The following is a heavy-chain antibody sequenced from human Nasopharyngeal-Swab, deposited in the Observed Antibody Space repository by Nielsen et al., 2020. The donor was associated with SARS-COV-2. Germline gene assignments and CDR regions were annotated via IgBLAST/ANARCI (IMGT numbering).Heavy chain of an antibody. CDR3: ARSKHYDFWSGYYWDFDY. V-gene: IGHV3-23*01. Sequence: GESLKISCAASGFTFSSYAMSWVRQAPGKGLEWVSAISGSGGSTYYADSVKGRFTISRDNSKNTLYLQMNSLRAEDTAVYYCARSKHYDFWSGYYWDFDYWGQGTLVTVSS. CDR2: ISGSGGST. D-gene: IGHD3-3*01. CDR1: GFTFSSYA. J-gene: IGHJ4*02.